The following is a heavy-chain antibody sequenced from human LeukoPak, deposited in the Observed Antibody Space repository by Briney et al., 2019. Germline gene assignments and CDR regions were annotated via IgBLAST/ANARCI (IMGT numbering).Heavy chain of an antibody. V-gene: IGHV4-34*01. CDR2: MNDSGST. Sequence: SETLSLTCDVYRGSFSGYFWSWIRQTPGKGLEWLGEMNDSGSTNYNPSLKSRVTISVAVSKNQYSLRLTSVTAADTAVYYCARKGFVESTGWRGAFDVWGQGKMVTVSS. CDR3: ARKGFVESTGWRGAFDV. CDR1: RGSFSGYF. D-gene: IGHD2-8*02. J-gene: IGHJ3*01.